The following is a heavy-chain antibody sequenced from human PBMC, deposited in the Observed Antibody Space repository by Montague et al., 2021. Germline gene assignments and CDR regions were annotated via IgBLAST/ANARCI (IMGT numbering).Heavy chain of an antibody. Sequence: SETPSLTCTVFGDSINTYSWSWIRQPAGKGLEWIGRLSNGGSTNSNPSLKSRVSMSVDTSKNQFSLKLSSVTAADTAVYFCARDTVGASGYFYYYYMDVWGRGTTVTVSS. V-gene: IGHV4-4*07. CDR2: LSNGGST. D-gene: IGHD1-26*01. CDR1: GDSINTYS. CDR3: ARDTVGASGYFYYYYMDV. J-gene: IGHJ6*03.